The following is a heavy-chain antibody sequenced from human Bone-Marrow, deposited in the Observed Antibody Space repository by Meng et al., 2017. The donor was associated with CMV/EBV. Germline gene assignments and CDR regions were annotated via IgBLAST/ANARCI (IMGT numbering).Heavy chain of an antibody. V-gene: IGHV3-21*01. CDR1: GFTFSSYS. D-gene: IGHD6-6*01. Sequence: GESLKISCAASGFTFSSYSMNWVRQAPGKGLEWVSSISSSSSYIYYADSVKGRFTISRDNAKNPLYLQMNSLRAEDTAVYYCARAEAAARHWFDPWGQGTLVTVSS. CDR2: ISSSSSYI. J-gene: IGHJ5*02. CDR3: ARAEAAARHWFDP.